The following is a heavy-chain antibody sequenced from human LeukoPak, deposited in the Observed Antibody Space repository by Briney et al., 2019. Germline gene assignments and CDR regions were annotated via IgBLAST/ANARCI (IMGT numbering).Heavy chain of an antibody. CDR1: GGSISSYY. Sequence: SETLSLTCTVSGGSISSYYWSWIRQPPGKGLEWIGDIYYSGSTNYNPSLKSRVTISVDTSKNQFSLRLSSVTAADTAVYYCARLGGGSYPPFDYWGQGTLVTVSS. CDR3: ARLGGGSYPPFDY. V-gene: IGHV4-59*08. CDR2: IYYSGST. D-gene: IGHD1-26*01. J-gene: IGHJ4*02.